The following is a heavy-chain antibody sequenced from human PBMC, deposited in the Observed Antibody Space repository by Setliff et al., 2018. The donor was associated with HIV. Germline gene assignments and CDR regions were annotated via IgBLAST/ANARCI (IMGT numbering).Heavy chain of an antibody. CDR1: GYSISSGYY. J-gene: IGHJ4*02. Sequence: PSETLSLTCAVSGYSISSGYYWGWIRQPPGKGLEWIGSIYHSGSTYYNPSLKSRVTISVDKAKNQFSLKLTFVTAADTAVYFCARPNYYDSSGSFDYWGQGTLVTVSS. D-gene: IGHD3-22*01. CDR2: IYHSGST. V-gene: IGHV4-38-2*01. CDR3: ARPNYYDSSGSFDY.